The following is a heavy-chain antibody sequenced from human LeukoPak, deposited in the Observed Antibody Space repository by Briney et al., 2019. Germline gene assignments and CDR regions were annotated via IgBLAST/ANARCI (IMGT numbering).Heavy chain of an antibody. CDR3: ARVGTHDRSGYYINY. J-gene: IGHJ4*02. CDR1: GGSYSGYY. CDR2: INHSGST. Sequence: SETLSLTCAVYGGSYSGYYWSWIRQPPGKGLEWIGEINHSGSTNYNPSLKSRVTISVDTSKNQFSLKLSSVTAADTAVYYCARVGTHDRSGYYINYWGQGTLVTVSS. D-gene: IGHD3-22*01. V-gene: IGHV4-34*01.